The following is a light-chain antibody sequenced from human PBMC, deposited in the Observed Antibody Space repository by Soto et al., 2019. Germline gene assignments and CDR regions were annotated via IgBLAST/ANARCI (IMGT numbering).Light chain of an antibody. J-gene: IGKJ1*01. V-gene: IGKV1-5*01. CDR3: QQYYSYSRT. CDR2: DAS. CDR1: QSISSW. Sequence: DIQMTQSPSTLSASVGDRVTITCRASQSISSWLAWYQQKPGKAPKLLIYDASSLESGVPSRFSGSGSGTEFTLTISSLQPDDFATYYCQQYYSYSRTFGQGTKVDIK.